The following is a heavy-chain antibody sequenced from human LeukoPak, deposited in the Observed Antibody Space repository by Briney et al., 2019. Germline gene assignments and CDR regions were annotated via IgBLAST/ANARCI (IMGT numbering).Heavy chain of an antibody. V-gene: IGHV4-34*01. CDR3: ARDLLGGVNWFDP. CDR2: INHSGST. D-gene: IGHD1-26*01. CDR1: GGSFSGYY. Sequence: PSETLSLTCAVYGGSFSGYYWSWIRQPPGKGLEWIGEINHSGSTNYNPSLKSRVTISVDTSKNQFSLKLSSVTAADTAVYYCARDLLGGVNWFDPWGQGTLVTVSS. J-gene: IGHJ5*02.